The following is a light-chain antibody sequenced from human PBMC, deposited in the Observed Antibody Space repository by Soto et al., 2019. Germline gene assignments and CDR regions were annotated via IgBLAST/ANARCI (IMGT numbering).Light chain of an antibody. CDR1: QTVSSN. J-gene: IGKJ4*01. V-gene: IGKV3-15*01. Sequence: EIVMTQSPATLSVSPGERATLSCRASQTVSSNLAWYQQKPGQAPRPLIYGASTRATGIPARFSGSGSGTEFTLTISSLQSEDFAVYYCHQYNNWPRTFGGGTKVEIK. CDR2: GAS. CDR3: HQYNNWPRT.